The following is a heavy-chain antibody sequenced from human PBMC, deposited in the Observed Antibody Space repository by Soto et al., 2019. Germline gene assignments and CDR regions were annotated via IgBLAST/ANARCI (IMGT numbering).Heavy chain of an antibody. CDR3: ARDYKTCPYNSGCLPHAFDI. D-gene: IGHD6-19*01. V-gene: IGHV3-66*01. CDR1: GFTVSSNY. CDR2: IYSGGST. J-gene: IGHJ3*02. Sequence: PGGSLRLSCAASGFTVSSNYMSWVRQAPGKGLEWVSVIYSGGSTYYADSVKGRFTISRDNSKNTLYLQMGSLRAEDMAVYYCARDYKTCPYNSGCLPHAFDIWGQGTMVTVSS.